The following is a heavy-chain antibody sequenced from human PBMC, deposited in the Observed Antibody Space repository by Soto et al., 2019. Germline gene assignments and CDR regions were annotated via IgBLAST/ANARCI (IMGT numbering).Heavy chain of an antibody. CDR3: ARESEDLTSNFDY. CDR1: GFTFTRYS. CDR2: ISSTTNYI. Sequence: PGGSLRLSCAASGFTFTRYSMNWVRQAPGKGLEWVSSISSTTNYIYYADSMKGRLTVSRDNAKNSVYLEMNSLSAEDTAVYYCARESEDLTSNFDYWGQGTLVTVSS. V-gene: IGHV3-21*01. J-gene: IGHJ4*02.